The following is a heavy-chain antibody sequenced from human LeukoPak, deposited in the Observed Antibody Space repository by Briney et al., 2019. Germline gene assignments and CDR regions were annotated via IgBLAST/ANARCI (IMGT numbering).Heavy chain of an antibody. J-gene: IGHJ6*02. CDR3: ARDSSRYCSGGSCYGMDV. D-gene: IGHD2-15*01. CDR1: GFTFSSNS. V-gene: IGHV3-30*03. Sequence: GGSLRLSCAASGFTFSSNSMSWVRQAPGKGLEWVAVISYDGNNKYYADSVKGRFTISRDNSKNTLYLQMNSLRAEDTAVYYCARDSSRYCSGGSCYGMDVWGQGTTVTVSS. CDR2: ISYDGNNK.